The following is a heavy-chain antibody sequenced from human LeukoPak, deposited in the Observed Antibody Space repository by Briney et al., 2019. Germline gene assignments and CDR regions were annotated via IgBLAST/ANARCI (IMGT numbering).Heavy chain of an antibody. J-gene: IGHJ4*02. CDR2: ISYDGSNK. D-gene: IGHD5-12*01. CDR3: AKQSSGYDLANFDY. Sequence: GGSLRLSCAASGFTLSSYGMHWVRQAPGKGLEWVAVISYDGSNKYYADSVKGRFTISRDNSKNTLYLQMNSLRAEDTAVYYCAKQSSGYDLANFDYWGQGTLVTVSS. CDR1: GFTLSSYG. V-gene: IGHV3-30*18.